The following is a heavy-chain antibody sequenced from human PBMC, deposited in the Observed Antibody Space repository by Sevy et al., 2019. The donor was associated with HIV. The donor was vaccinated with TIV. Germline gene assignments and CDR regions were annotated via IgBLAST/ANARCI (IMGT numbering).Heavy chain of an antibody. V-gene: IGHV3-23*01. J-gene: IGHJ4*01. CDR2: MSGRGDSR. D-gene: IGHD3-3*01. CDR1: GFRFGSQA. CDR3: AKDVPDQSWYDDFWSGSPCFDY. Sequence: GGSLILSCVGSGFRFGSQAMSWVRHAPGKGLEWVSGMSGRGDSRGYAHSVKGRFTISRDNSKNTVYLQMNSLTAEDTALYYCAKDVPDQSWYDDFWSGSPCFDYWGRGILVTVSS.